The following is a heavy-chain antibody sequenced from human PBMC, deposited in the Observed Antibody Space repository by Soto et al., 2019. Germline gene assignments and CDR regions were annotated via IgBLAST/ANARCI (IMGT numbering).Heavy chain of an antibody. D-gene: IGHD3-3*01. J-gene: IGHJ6*02. CDR3: ARDLISICPQVPHYGMNV. CDR1: GFTFNNYA. V-gene: IGHV3-30-3*01. Sequence: GGSLGLSCAASGFTFNNYAIHWVLQAPGKGLEWLAAISHDGNNKYCADSVRGRFTISRDNSRNTLYLQMNNLTVEDTAMFYCARDLISICPQVPHYGMNVWGQGTSVTVSS. CDR2: ISHDGNNK.